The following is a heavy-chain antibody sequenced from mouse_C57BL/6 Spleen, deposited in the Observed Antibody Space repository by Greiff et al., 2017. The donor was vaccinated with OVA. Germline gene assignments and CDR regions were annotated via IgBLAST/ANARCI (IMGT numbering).Heavy chain of an antibody. CDR2: INPNNGGT. CDR3: ARDYGSALFDY. V-gene: IGHV1-26*01. CDR1: GYTFTDYY. J-gene: IGHJ2*01. Sequence: EVQLQQSGPELVKPGASVKISCKASGYTFTDYYMNWVKQSHGKSLEWIGDINPNNGGTSYNQKFKGKATLTVDKSSSTAYMELRSLTSDDSAVYYCARDYGSALFDYWGQGTTRAVSS. D-gene: IGHD1-1*01.